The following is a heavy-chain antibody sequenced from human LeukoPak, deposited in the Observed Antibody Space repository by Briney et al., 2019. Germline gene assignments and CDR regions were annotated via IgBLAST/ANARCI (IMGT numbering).Heavy chain of an antibody. V-gene: IGHV3-48*03. CDR3: ARIGAYYDLDY. Sequence: GGSLRLSCAASGFTFISCEMNWVRQAPGKGLEWVSYISSSGSSIYYADSVKGRFTISRDNAKNSLYLQMISLRAEDTAVYYCARIGAYYDLDYWGQGTLVTVSS. D-gene: IGHD3-22*01. CDR1: GFTFISCE. J-gene: IGHJ4*02. CDR2: ISSSGSSI.